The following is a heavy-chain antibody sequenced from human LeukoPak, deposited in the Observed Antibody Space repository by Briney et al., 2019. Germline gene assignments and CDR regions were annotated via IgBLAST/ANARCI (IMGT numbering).Heavy chain of an antibody. CDR3: ARYYGSGSYYNAPPAFNY. CDR1: GLTFSSYG. V-gene: IGHV3-23*01. Sequence: GGSLRLSCAASGLTFSSYGMSWVRQAPGKGLEWVSAISGSGGSTYYADSVKGRFTISRDNSKNTLYLQMNSLRAEDTAVYYCARYYGSGSYYNAPPAFNYWGQGTLVTVSS. J-gene: IGHJ4*02. D-gene: IGHD3-10*01. CDR2: ISGSGGST.